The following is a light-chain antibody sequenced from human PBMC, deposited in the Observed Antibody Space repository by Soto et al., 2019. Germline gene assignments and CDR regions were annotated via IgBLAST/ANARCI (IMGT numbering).Light chain of an antibody. CDR2: VAS. CDR3: HQYAGSPRT. Sequence: EIVLTQSPDTLSLSPGERATLSCRASQSLIDNYSAWYQQRPGQAPRLLFYVASNRATGVPDRFSGSGSGTDFTLTISRLEPEDFAVYYCHQYAGSPRTFGQGTKVEIK. J-gene: IGKJ1*01. CDR1: QSLIDNY. V-gene: IGKV3-20*01.